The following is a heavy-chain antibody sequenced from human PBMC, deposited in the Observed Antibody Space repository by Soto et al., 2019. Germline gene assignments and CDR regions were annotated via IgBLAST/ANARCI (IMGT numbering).Heavy chain of an antibody. J-gene: IGHJ4*02. Sequence: VQLLDSGGGLVQPGGSLRLSCAASGFTFNNYVMSWVRQAPGKGLEWVSALSSSGGSTYDADSVKGRFAISRDNSKNTLYLQMNSLRAEDTAVYYCVKCEFSFGPNSLYYFDYWGQGTLVAVSS. V-gene: IGHV3-23*01. CDR1: GFTFNNYV. D-gene: IGHD5-18*01. CDR3: VKCEFSFGPNSLYYFDY. CDR2: LSSSGGST.